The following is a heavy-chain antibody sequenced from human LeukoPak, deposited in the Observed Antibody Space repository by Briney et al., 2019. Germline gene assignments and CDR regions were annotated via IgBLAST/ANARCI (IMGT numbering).Heavy chain of an antibody. D-gene: IGHD3-10*01. Sequence: PGGSLRLSCVASGFTFSTYAMSWVRLAPGKGLEWVSRISGSGGGTYYADSVKGRFTISRDNSKNTLNLQMDSLRAEDTAVYYCAKMAEDYYYGAGRHFDCWGQGTLVTVSS. V-gene: IGHV3-23*01. CDR2: ISGSGGGT. CDR1: GFTFSTYA. J-gene: IGHJ4*02. CDR3: AKMAEDYYYGAGRHFDC.